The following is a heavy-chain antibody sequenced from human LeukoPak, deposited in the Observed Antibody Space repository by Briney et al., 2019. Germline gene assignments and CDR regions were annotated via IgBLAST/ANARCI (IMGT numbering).Heavy chain of an antibody. CDR1: GRSISSSSYY. CDR3: AREAVTTYHYYYYMDV. CDR2: IYYTGST. V-gene: IGHV4-39*07. J-gene: IGHJ6*03. D-gene: IGHD4-17*01. Sequence: SETLSLTCTVSGRSISSSSYYWGWIRQPPGKGLESIGNIYYTGSTYYNPSLKSRVTMSADTSKNQFSLQLNSVTPEDTAVYYCAREAVTTYHYYYYMDVWGKGTTVTISS.